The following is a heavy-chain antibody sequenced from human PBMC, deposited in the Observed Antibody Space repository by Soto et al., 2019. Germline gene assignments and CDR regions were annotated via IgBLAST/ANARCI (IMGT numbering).Heavy chain of an antibody. V-gene: IGHV4-4*07. CDR2: IYSSGST. Sequence: PSETLSLTCTVSGGTMSSYYWSWTRQPAGKGLEWIGRIYSSGSTDYNPSLKSRVTMSIDTSKNQFSLKLSSVTAADTAVYFCARVKTVDYYGMGVWGQGTTVTVSS. CDR3: ARVKTVDYYGMGV. CDR1: GGTMSSYY. J-gene: IGHJ6*02.